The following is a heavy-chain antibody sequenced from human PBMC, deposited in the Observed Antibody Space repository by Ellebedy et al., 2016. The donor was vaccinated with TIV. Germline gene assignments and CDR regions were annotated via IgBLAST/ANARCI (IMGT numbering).Heavy chain of an antibody. CDR1: GGSISSRTYY. Sequence: MPSETLSLTCTVSGGSISSRTYYWGWIRQPPGKGLEWIGSIYYSGSTYYNPSLKSRVTMSVDTSKNQFSLNLSSVTAADTAVYYCARTLGASKDYWGQGTLVAVSS. V-gene: IGHV4-39*01. CDR3: ARTLGASKDY. CDR2: IYYSGST. J-gene: IGHJ4*02. D-gene: IGHD1-26*01.